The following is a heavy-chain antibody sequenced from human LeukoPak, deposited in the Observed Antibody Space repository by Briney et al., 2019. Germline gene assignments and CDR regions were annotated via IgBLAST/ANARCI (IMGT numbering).Heavy chain of an antibody. CDR2: ISSSSSYI. V-gene: IGHV3-21*01. Sequence: PGGSLRLSCAASGFTFSSYSMNWVRQAPGKGLEWVSSISSSSSYIYYADSVKGRFTISRDNAKNSLYLQMNSLRAEDTAVYYCARDLDSSGYYGDYWGQGTLVTVSS. CDR1: GFTFSSYS. CDR3: ARDLDSSGYYGDY. J-gene: IGHJ4*02. D-gene: IGHD3-22*01.